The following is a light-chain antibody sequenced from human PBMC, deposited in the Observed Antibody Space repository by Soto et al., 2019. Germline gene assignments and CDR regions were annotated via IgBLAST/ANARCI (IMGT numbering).Light chain of an antibody. Sequence: EIVLTQSPATLSLSPGERATLSCRASQSVSSYLACYQQKPGQSPRLLIYDASNRATGIPARFSGSGSGTDFTLTISSLEPEDFAVYYCQQRSNSPWTFGQGNKVEIK. CDR2: DAS. V-gene: IGKV3-11*01. J-gene: IGKJ1*01. CDR1: QSVSSY. CDR3: QQRSNSPWT.